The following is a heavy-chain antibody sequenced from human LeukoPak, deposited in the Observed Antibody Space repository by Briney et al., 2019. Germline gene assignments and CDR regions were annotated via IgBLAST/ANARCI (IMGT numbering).Heavy chain of an antibody. CDR3: AKVVGRTYYYGSGSFDY. V-gene: IGHV3-23*01. D-gene: IGHD3-10*01. J-gene: IGHJ4*02. Sequence: AGGSLRLSCAASGLTFSSYAMSWVRQAPGRGLEWVSAISGSGGSTYYADSVKGRFTISRDNSKNTLYLQMNSLRAEDTAVCYCAKVVGRTYYYGSGSFDYWGQGTLVTVSS. CDR2: ISGSGGST. CDR1: GLTFSSYA.